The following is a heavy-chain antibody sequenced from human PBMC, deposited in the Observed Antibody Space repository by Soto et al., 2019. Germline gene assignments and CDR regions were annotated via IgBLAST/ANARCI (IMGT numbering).Heavy chain of an antibody. CDR2: IKQDGSER. CDR1: GFSSSYYW. Sequence: GGSLRLSCAASGFSSSYYWMNWVRQAPGRGPEWVANIKQDGSERYYADSVKGRFTISRDNSKNTLYLQMNSLRAEDTAVYYCARDWAPYYYDSSGYYLNWFDPWGQGTLVTVSS. D-gene: IGHD3-22*01. CDR3: ARDWAPYYYDSSGYYLNWFDP. J-gene: IGHJ5*02. V-gene: IGHV3-7*01.